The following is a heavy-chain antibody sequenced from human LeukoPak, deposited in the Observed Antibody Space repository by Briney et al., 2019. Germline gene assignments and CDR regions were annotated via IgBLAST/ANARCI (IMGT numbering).Heavy chain of an antibody. V-gene: IGHV3-23*01. CDR1: GFTFSSYA. J-gene: IGHJ3*02. CDR3: AKDLGFSTVTTFRI. CDR2: ISGSGGST. Sequence: PGASLRLSCAASGFTFSSYAISWVRQAPGKGLEWVSAISGSGGSTYYADSVKGRFTISRDNSKNTLYLQMNSLRAEDTTVYYCAKDLGFSTVTTFRIWGQGTMVTVSS. D-gene: IGHD4-17*01.